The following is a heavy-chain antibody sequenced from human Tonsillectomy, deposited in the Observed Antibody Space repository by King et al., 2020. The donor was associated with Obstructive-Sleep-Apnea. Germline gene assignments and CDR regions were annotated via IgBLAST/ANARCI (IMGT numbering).Heavy chain of an antibody. V-gene: IGHV4-34*01. CDR3: ASITNCGGDREPHTQGNWFDP. D-gene: IGHD2-21*02. CDR2: VNHSGST. Sequence: VQLQQWGAGLLKPSETLSLTCAVYGGSFSAYYWSWIRQPPGKGLEWIGEVNHSGSTNYNPSLKSRVTISVDTSKNQFSLKLSSVTAADTAVYYCASITNCGGDREPHTQGNWFDPWGQGTLVTVSS. CDR1: GGSFSAYY. J-gene: IGHJ5*02.